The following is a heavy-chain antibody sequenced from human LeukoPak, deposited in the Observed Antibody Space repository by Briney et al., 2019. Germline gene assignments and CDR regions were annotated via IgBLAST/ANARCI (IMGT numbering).Heavy chain of an antibody. CDR2: IYYSGST. CDR1: GGSISSYY. J-gene: IGHJ3*02. Sequence: PSETLSLTCTVSGGSISSYYWSWIRQPPGKGLEWIGYIYYSGSTNYNPSLKSRVTISVDTSKNQFSLQLNSVTPEDTAVYYCARVPFTLNWEDAFDIWGQGTMVTVSS. D-gene: IGHD7-27*01. CDR3: ARVPFTLNWEDAFDI. V-gene: IGHV4-59*12.